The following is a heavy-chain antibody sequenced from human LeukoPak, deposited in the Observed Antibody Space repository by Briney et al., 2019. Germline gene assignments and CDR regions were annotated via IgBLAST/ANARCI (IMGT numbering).Heavy chain of an antibody. J-gene: IGHJ4*02. D-gene: IGHD3-10*01. V-gene: IGHV3-30*18. CDR3: AKEADGLWFGELLPPDY. CDR2: ISYDGSNK. CDR1: GFTFSSYG. Sequence: GGSLRLSCAASGFTFSSYGMHWVRQAPGKGLEWVAVISYDGSNKYYADSVKGRFTISRDNSKNTLYLQMNSLRAEDTAVYYCAKEADGLWFGELLPPDYWGQGTLVTVSS.